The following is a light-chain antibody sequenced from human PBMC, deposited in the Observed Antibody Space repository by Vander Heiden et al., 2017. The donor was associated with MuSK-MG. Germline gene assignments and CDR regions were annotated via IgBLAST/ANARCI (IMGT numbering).Light chain of an antibody. J-gene: IGKJ2*01. CDR2: KAS. CDR1: QSISSW. V-gene: IGKV1-5*03. Sequence: DIQMTQSPSTLSASVGDRVTITCRASQSISSWLAWYQHKPGRAPKLLIYKASSLESGVPSRFSGSGYGTEFTLSISSLQPDDFATYYCQQYKCYSYYNFGQGTKLEIK. CDR3: QQYKCYSYYN.